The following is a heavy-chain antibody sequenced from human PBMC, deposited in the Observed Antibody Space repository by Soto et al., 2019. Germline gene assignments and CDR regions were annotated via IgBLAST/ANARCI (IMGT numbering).Heavy chain of an antibody. V-gene: IGHV1-58*02. J-gene: IGHJ4*02. CDR2: IVVGSGNT. CDR3: AAGYYDSSGYPSPFDY. CDR1: GFTFTSSA. Sequence: ASVKVSCKASGFTFTSSAMQWVRQAREQRLEWIGWIVVGSGNTNYAQKFQERVTITRDMSTSTAYMELSSLRSEDTAVYYCAAGYYDSSGYPSPFDYWGQGTLVTVSS. D-gene: IGHD3-22*01.